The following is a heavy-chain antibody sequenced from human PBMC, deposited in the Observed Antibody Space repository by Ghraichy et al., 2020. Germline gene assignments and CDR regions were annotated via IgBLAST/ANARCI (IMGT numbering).Heavy chain of an antibody. Sequence: GGSLRLSCAASGFTFSSYAMSWVRQAPGKGLEWVSAISGSGTSTYYADSVKGRFTISRDNSKNTLYLQMNSLRAEDTAVYYCAKDEGYCSGGSCYSGRVYYFDYWGQGTLVTVSS. D-gene: IGHD2-15*01. CDR2: ISGSGTST. V-gene: IGHV3-23*01. CDR3: AKDEGYCSGGSCYSGRVYYFDY. J-gene: IGHJ4*02. CDR1: GFTFSSYA.